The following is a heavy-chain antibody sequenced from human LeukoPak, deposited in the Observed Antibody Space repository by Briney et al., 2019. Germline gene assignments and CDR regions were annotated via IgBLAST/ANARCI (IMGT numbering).Heavy chain of an antibody. V-gene: IGHV3-7*01. CDR3: ARAVGRYGSGSYYRHYYYGMDV. J-gene: IGHJ6*02. CDR2: IKQDGSEK. Sequence: PGGSLRLSCAASGFTFSSYWMSWVRQAPGKGLEWVANIKQDGSEKYYVDSVKGRFTISRDNAKNSLYLQMNSLRAEDTAVYYCARAVGRYGSGSYYRHYYYGMDVWGQGTTVTVSS. D-gene: IGHD3-10*01. CDR1: GFTFSSYW.